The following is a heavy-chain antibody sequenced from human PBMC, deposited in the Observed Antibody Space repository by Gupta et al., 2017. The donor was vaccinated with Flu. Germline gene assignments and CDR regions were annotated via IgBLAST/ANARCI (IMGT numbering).Heavy chain of an antibody. CDR1: GFTFKSYS. CDR2: ISGSGGYI. Sequence: EVQLVESGGDLVKPGGCLRLSCAASGFTFKSYSMNWVRQAPGKGLEWVSSISGSGGYIYYADSVKGRFTISRDNAKNSLYLQMNRLGAEDTAVYYCAGEVLAGPTAYDYWGQGTLVTVSS. CDR3: AGEVLAGPTAYDY. J-gene: IGHJ4*02. D-gene: IGHD4-17*01. V-gene: IGHV3-21*01.